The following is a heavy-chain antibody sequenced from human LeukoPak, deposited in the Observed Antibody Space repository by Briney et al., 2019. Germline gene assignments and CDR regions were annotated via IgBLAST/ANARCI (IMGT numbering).Heavy chain of an antibody. CDR2: IIPIFGTA. J-gene: IGHJ6*02. D-gene: IGHD1-26*01. CDR3: ARALRSGSYYGVGYYYYGMDV. CDR1: GGTFSSYA. V-gene: IGHV1-69*13. Sequence: SVTVSCTASGGTFSSYAISWVRQAPGQGLEWMGGIIPIFGTANYAQKFQGRVTITADESTSTAYMELSSLRSEDTAVYYCARALRSGSYYGVGYYYYGMDVWGQGTTVTVSS.